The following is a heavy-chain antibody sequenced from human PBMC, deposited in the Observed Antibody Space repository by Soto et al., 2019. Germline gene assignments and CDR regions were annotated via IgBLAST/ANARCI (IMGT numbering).Heavy chain of an antibody. D-gene: IGHD2-15*01. Sequence: QVQLVQSGAEVKKPGSSVKVSCKASGGTFSSYTISWVRQAPGQGLEWMGRIIPILGIANYAQKFQGRVTITADKSTSTAYMELSSLRSEYTAVYYCARVVVAADYYYYYMDVWGKGTTVTVSS. CDR2: IIPILGIA. V-gene: IGHV1-69*02. CDR3: ARVVVAADYYYYYMDV. CDR1: GGTFSSYT. J-gene: IGHJ6*03.